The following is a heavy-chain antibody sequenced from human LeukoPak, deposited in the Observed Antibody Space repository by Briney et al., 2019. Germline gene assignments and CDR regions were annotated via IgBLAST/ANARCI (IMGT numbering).Heavy chain of an antibody. CDR2: IHYSGST. CDR3: ARTTEGYCSSTSCYGFYYSYYMDV. CDR1: DDSISSYY. J-gene: IGHJ6*03. D-gene: IGHD2-2*01. V-gene: IGHV4-59*01. Sequence: PSETLSLTCSVSDDSISSYYWSWIRQPPGKGLEWIGYIHYSGSTNYNPSLKSRVTISVDTSKNQFSLKLRSVTAADTAVYYCARTTEGYCSSTSCYGFYYSYYMDVWGKGTTVTISS.